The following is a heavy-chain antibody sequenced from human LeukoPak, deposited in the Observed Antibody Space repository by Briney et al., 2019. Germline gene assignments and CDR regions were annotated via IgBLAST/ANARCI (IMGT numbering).Heavy chain of an antibody. CDR1: GFTFSDFY. V-gene: IGHV3-11*04. CDR3: ARDPVAAGPANYYYYYYMDV. D-gene: IGHD2-2*01. CDR2: ISSNGRSI. Sequence: GGSLRLSCAASGFTFSDFYMGWIRQAPGKGLEWVSYISSNGRSIYYADSVKGRFTMSRDNAKNSLYLQMNSLRAEDTAVYYCARDPVAAGPANYYYYYYMDVWGKGTTVTVSS. J-gene: IGHJ6*03.